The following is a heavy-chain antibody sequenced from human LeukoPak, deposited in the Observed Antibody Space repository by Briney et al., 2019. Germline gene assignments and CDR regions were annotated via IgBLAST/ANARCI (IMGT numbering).Heavy chain of an antibody. CDR2: FDPEDGET. V-gene: IGHV1-24*01. CDR1: GYTLTELS. D-gene: IGHD3-22*01. CDR3: ATSLRPNYYDSSGFLGFDP. Sequence: ASVKVSCKVSGYTLTELSMHWVRHAPGKGLEWMGGFDPEDGETIYAQKFQGRVTMTEDTSTDTAYMELSSLRSEDTAVYYCATSLRPNYYDSSGFLGFDPWGQGTLVTVSS. J-gene: IGHJ5*02.